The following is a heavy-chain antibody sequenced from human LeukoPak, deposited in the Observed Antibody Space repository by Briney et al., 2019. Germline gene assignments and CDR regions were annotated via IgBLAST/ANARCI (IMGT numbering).Heavy chain of an antibody. V-gene: IGHV4-59*11. D-gene: IGHD2-2*01. Sequence: PSETLSLTCTVSGGSISSHYWSWIRQPPGKGLEWIGYIYYSGSTNYNPSLKSRVTISVDTSKNQFSLKLSSVTAADTAVYYCARGLRVSRAWWFDPWGQGTLVTVSS. J-gene: IGHJ5*02. CDR3: ARGLRVSRAWWFDP. CDR2: IYYSGST. CDR1: GGSISSHY.